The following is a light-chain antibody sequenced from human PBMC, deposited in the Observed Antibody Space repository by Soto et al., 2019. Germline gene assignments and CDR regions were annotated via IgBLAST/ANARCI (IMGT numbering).Light chain of an antibody. CDR2: SAS. V-gene: IGKV3-20*01. J-gene: IGKJ1*01. Sequence: EIVLTQSPGTLSLSPGERATLSCRASQSVSNNYLAWFQQKPGQAPRLLIYSASSRATGIPGRFSGSGSGTDFTLTISRLESEDFAVYYCQQYGSSLWTLGQGTKVEIK. CDR3: QQYGSSLWT. CDR1: QSVSNNY.